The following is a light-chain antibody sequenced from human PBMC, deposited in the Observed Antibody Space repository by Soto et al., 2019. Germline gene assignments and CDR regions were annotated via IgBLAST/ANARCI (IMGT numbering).Light chain of an antibody. V-gene: IGKV3-20*01. CDR2: SAF. CDR3: QYYGSSPWT. Sequence: DIVLTQSTGTLSLSPGERGTLSCRASQSVSSNYLAWYQQKPVQAPRLLIYSAFSRTAGIPDRFSGSGSGTDFSLTISRLEPVDFAVYYCQYYGSSPWTFGQGTKVEIK. CDR1: QSVSSNY. J-gene: IGKJ1*01.